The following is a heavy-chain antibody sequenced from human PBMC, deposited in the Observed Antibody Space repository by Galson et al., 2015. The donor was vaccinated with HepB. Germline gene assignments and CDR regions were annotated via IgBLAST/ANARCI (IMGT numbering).Heavy chain of an antibody. CDR1: GYTFTIYA. CDR3: ARPLGGGATLGFDY. CDR2: IDAGNGNT. D-gene: IGHD1-26*01. Sequence: QSGAEVKKPGTSVKVSCKASGYTFTIYAMHWVRQAPGQRLEWMGLIDAGNGNTEYSPMFQDRVTITRDTSASIVYMDLSSLRSEDTAVYYWARPLGGGATLGFDYWGQGTLVTVSS. J-gene: IGHJ4*02. V-gene: IGHV1-3*01.